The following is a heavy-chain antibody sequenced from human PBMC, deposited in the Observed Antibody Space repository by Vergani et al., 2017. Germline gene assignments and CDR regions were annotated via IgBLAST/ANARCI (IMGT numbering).Heavy chain of an antibody. CDR3: ARARCIETCYISNWLDS. V-gene: IGHV3-7*01. Sequence: EVQLVESGGGLVQPGGSLRLSCAASGFTFSSYWMSWVRQAPGKGLEWVANIKQDVSEKYYVDSVKGRFTITRDNAKNSLYLQMNSLRVEDTGVYYCARARCIETCYISNWLDSWGQGTLVTVSS. D-gene: IGHD3-9*01. CDR2: IKQDVSEK. J-gene: IGHJ5*01. CDR1: GFTFSSYW.